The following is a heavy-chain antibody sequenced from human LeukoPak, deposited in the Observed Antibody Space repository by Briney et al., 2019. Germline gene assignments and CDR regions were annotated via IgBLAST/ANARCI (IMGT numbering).Heavy chain of an antibody. CDR2: IYYSGNS. CDR1: GGSISSWGYY. CDR3: ARETHCSGGSSNPGGFDY. J-gene: IGHJ4*02. V-gene: IGHV4-31*03. Sequence: SQTLSLTCTVSGGSISSWGYYWSWLPQHPGKGLEGVGYIYYSGNSYYNPSRKSRITISVDTSQNQFSLKLSSVTAADTAAYYCARETHCSGGSSNPGGFDYWGQRTLV. D-gene: IGHD2-15*01.